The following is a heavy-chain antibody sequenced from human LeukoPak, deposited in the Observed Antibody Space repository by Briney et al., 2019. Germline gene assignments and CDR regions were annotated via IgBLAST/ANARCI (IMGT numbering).Heavy chain of an antibody. V-gene: IGHV3-23*01. D-gene: IGHD3-22*01. CDR3: AKDESINYYDSSGYPDAFDI. CDR1: GFTFSSYA. Sequence: PGGSLRLSCAASGFTFSSYAMSWVRQAPGKGLEWVSAIGGSGGSTYYADSVKGRFTISRDNSKNTLYLQMNSLRAEDTAVYYCAKDESINYYDSSGYPDAFDIWGQGTMVTVSS. CDR2: IGGSGGST. J-gene: IGHJ3*02.